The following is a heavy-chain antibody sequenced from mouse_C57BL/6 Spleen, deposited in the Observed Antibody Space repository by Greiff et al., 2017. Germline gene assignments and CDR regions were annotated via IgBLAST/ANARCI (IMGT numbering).Heavy chain of an antibody. CDR2: IDPETGGT. CDR1: GYTFTDYE. J-gene: IGHJ2*01. V-gene: IGHV1-15*01. Sequence: QVQLQQSGAELVRPGASVTLSCKASGYTFTDYEMHWVKQTPVHGLEWIGAIDPETGGTAYNQKFKGKAILTADKSSSTAYMELRSLTSEDSAVYYCTYYCYGSSYGYWGQGTTLTVSS. CDR3: TYYCYGSSYGY. D-gene: IGHD1-1*01.